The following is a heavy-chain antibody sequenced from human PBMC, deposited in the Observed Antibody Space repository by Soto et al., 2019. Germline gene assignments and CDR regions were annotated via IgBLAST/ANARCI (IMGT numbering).Heavy chain of an antibody. CDR3: ARRFSTGYSSSWQLN. CDR2: IYSGGST. Sequence: GGSLRLSCAASGFTVSSNYMSWVRQAPGKGLEWVSVIYSGGSTYYADSVKGRFTISRDNSKNTLYLQMNSLRAEDTAVYYCARRFSTGYSSSWQLNWGQGTLVTVSS. D-gene: IGHD6-13*01. V-gene: IGHV3-66*01. CDR1: GFTVSSNY. J-gene: IGHJ4*02.